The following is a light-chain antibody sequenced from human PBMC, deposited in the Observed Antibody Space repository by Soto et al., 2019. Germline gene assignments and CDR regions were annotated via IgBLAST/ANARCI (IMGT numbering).Light chain of an antibody. CDR3: QHYNFWPHT. CDR2: RAS. Sequence: EIVLTQSPATLAVSPGEGATLSCRASQSVRDNLAWYQQKPGQAPRLLIYRASTRATGVPARFSGSGSGTEFTLTISSLQSEDVSVYFCQHYNFWPHTFGQGTRLENK. CDR1: QSVRDN. V-gene: IGKV3-15*01. J-gene: IGKJ5*01.